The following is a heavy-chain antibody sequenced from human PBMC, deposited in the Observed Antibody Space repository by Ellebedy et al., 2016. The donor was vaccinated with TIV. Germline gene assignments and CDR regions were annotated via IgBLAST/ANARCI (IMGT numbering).Heavy chain of an antibody. D-gene: IGHD3-10*01. CDR3: ARDYYGSGMENYGMDV. V-gene: IGHV4-34*01. J-gene: IGHJ6*02. CDR2: INHSGST. Sequence: SETLSLXCAVYGGSFSGYYWSWIRQPPGKGLEWIGEINHSGSTNYNPSLKSRVTISVDTSKNQFSLKLSSVTAADTAVYYCARDYYGSGMENYGMDVWGQGTTVTVSS. CDR1: GGSFSGYY.